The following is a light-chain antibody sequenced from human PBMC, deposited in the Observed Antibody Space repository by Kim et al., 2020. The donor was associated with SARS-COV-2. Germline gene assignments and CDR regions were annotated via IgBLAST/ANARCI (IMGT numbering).Light chain of an antibody. V-gene: IGLV3-19*01. CDR3: SSRDTTNNHVV. CDR2: GKN. CDR1: RLKTSY. J-gene: IGLJ3*02. Sequence: LGQTVKITCQGNRLKTSYATWYQQKPGQAPVLVIYGKNNRPSGIPDRFSGSSSANTASLTITGAQAEDEADYYCSSRDTTNNHVVFGGGTQLTVL.